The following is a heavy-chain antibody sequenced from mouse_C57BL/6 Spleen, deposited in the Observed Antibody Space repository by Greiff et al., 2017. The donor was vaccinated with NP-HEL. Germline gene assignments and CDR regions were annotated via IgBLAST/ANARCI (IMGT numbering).Heavy chain of an antibody. CDR1: GYSFTDYN. CDR2: INPNYGAN. CDR3: ARGGLYGSGRAWFAY. V-gene: IGHV1-39*01. J-gene: IGHJ3*01. Sequence: VHVKQSGPELVKPGASVKISCKASGYSFTDYNMNWVKQSNGKSLEWIGVINPNYGANSYNQKFKGKARLTVDQSSSTAYMQLNSLTSEDSAVYYCARGGLYGSGRAWFAYWGQGTLVTVSA. D-gene: IGHD1-1*01.